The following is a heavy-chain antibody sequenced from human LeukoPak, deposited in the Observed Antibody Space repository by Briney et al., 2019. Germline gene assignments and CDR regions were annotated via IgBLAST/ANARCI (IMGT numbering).Heavy chain of an antibody. D-gene: IGHD2-2*01. CDR3: IRVPRIQLLRGAFDP. CDR1: GYTFTSYG. V-gene: IGHV1-18*01. J-gene: IGHJ5*02. Sequence: ASVKVFCKASGYTFTSYGISWVRQAPGQGLEWMGWISAYNGNTNYAQKLQGRVTMTTDTSTSTAYMELRSLRSDDTAVYYCIRVPRIQLLRGAFDPWGQGTLVTVSS. CDR2: ISAYNGNT.